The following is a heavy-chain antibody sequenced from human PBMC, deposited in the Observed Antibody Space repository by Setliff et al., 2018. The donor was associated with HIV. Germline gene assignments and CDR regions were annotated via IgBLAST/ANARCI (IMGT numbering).Heavy chain of an antibody. D-gene: IGHD5-12*01. CDR2: INDRGNT. V-gene: IGHV4-34*01. CDR1: GGSFSDYY. J-gene: IGHJ4*02. CDR3: ARGRHIEATIPLDH. Sequence: TSETLSLTCTVSGGSFSDYYWTWIRQPPNTGLEWIGEINDRGNTNYMPSLRSRVTISVDTSKNQFSLRLTSVTAADSAIYYCARGRHIEATIPLDHWGQGTLVTVSS.